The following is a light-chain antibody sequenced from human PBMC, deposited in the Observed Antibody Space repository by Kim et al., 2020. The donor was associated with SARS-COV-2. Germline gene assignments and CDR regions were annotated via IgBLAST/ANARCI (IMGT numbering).Light chain of an antibody. V-gene: IGKV3-15*01. CDR3: QQYISWPLT. CDR2: GAS. J-gene: IGKJ4*01. CDR1: QTVSSN. Sequence: VSPGERATLSCRASQTVSSNLAWYQQRPGQAPRLLMYGASTRATGIPARFSGGGSGTEFTLTISSLQSEDFAVYYCQQYISWPLTFGGGTKVDIK.